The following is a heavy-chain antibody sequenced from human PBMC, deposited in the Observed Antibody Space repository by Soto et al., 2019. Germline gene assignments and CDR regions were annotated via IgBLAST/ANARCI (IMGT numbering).Heavy chain of an antibody. CDR1: GFTFSSYG. CDR2: ISYDGSNK. V-gene: IGHV3-30*18. J-gene: IGHJ4*02. D-gene: IGHD2-15*01. CDR3: AKEPLGYCSGGSCYSLDY. Sequence: QVQLVESGGGVVHPGRSLRLSCAASGFTFSSYGMHWVRQAPGKGLEWVAVISYDGSNKYYADSVKGRFTISRDNSKNTLYLQMNSLRAEDTAVYYCAKEPLGYCSGGSCYSLDYWGQGTLVTVSS.